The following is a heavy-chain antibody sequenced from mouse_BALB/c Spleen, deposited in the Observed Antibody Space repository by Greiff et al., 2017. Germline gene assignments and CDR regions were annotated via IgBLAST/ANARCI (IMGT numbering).Heavy chain of an antibody. CDR3: TRRGYGNYEYY. CDR1: GYTFTDYE. Sequence: QVQLQQSGAELVRPGASVTLSCKASGYTFTDYEMHWVKQTPVHGLEWIGAIDPETGGTAYNQKFKGKATLTADKSSSTAYMELRSLTSEDSAVYYCTRRGYGNYEYYWGQGTTLTVSS. CDR2: IDPETGGT. D-gene: IGHD2-10*02. V-gene: IGHV1-15*01. J-gene: IGHJ2*01.